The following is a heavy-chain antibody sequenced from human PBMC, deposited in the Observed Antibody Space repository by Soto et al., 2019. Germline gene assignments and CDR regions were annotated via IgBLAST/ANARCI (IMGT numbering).Heavy chain of an antibody. CDR1: GSPISSSHW. V-gene: IGHV4-4*02. Sequence: SETLSLTCAVSGSPISSSHWWTWVRVPQGKRLAWLREIYHSGSPKYSPSLKRRVTISVARAKNQFCLWLGSVTAEDTAVYYCARDGPGDYYDSSGYYLTDYYGMDVWGQGTTVTVSS. CDR3: ARDGPGDYYDSSGYYLTDYYGMDV. D-gene: IGHD3-22*01. CDR2: IYHSGSP. J-gene: IGHJ6*02.